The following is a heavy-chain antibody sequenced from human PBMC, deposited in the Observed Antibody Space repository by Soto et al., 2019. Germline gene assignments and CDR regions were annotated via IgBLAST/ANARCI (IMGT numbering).Heavy chain of an antibody. Sequence: PGGSLRLSCAASQFIFSNYWMAWVRQAPGKGLEWVASVKQDGSTQYYVDSVKGRLTISRDNAKNSLYLQMNFLRVEDTAIYYCARWDRDRFGYYLLDPQGQGTLVPVSS. CDR2: VKQDGSTQ. V-gene: IGHV3-7*01. D-gene: IGHD3-3*01. J-gene: IGHJ5*02. CDR1: QFIFSNYW. CDR3: ARWDRDRFGYYLLDP.